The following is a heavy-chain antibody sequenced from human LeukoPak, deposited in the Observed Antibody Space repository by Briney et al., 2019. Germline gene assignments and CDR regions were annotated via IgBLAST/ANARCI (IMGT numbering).Heavy chain of an antibody. D-gene: IGHD1-26*01. CDR2: IIPIFGTA. CDR1: GYTFNDYY. CDR3: ARSSGSYHTSDY. V-gene: IGHV1-69*13. J-gene: IGHJ4*02. Sequence: SLKVSCKASGYTFNDYYIHWVRQAPGQGLEWMGGIIPIFGTANYAQKFQGRVTITADESTSTAYMELSSLRSEDTAVYYCARSSGSYHTSDYWGQGTLVTVSS.